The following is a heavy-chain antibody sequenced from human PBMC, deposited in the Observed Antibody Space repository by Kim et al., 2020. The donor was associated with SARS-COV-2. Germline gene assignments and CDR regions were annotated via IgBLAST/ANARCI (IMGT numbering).Heavy chain of an antibody. V-gene: IGHV1-18*01. CDR3: ARDARGYCTNGVCPYYYGMDV. J-gene: IGHJ6*02. D-gene: IGHD2-8*01. CDR2: ISAYNGNT. CDR1: GYTFTSYG. Sequence: ASVKVSCKASGYTFTSYGISWVRQAPGQGLEWMGWISAYNGNTNYAQKLQGRVTMTTDTSTSTAYMELRSLRSDDTAVYYCARDARGYCTNGVCPYYYGMDVWGQGTTVTVSS.